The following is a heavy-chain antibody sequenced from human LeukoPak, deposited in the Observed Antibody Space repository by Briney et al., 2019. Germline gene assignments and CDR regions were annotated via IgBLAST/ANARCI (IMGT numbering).Heavy chain of an antibody. J-gene: IGHJ4*02. V-gene: IGHV3-7*01. CDR3: ARAREITVSGTDYFDY. CDR1: GFRFTNYW. CDR2: IKHDGSGP. Sequence: GGSLRLSCAVSGFRFTNYWMTWVRQAPGKGLEWVANIKHDGSGPSYLDSVKGRFTISRDNARNSLSLQMSSLRAEDTAVYYCARAREITVSGTDYFDYRGQGTLVTVSS. D-gene: IGHD6-19*01.